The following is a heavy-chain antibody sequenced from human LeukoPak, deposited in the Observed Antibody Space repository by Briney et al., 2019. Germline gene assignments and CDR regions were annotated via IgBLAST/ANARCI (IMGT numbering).Heavy chain of an antibody. CDR3: VRTGQYAEIEWH. Sequence: PSETLSLTCGVSGSSISGFYWSWLRQPPGKGLQWIGYIDQSGKPSYNPSLKSRVTISADTSKRHFSLELSAVTAADTALYYCVRTGQYAEIEWHWGRGTLVTVSS. D-gene: IGHD3-3*01. J-gene: IGHJ4*02. CDR2: IDQSGKP. V-gene: IGHV4-59*12. CDR1: GSSISGFY.